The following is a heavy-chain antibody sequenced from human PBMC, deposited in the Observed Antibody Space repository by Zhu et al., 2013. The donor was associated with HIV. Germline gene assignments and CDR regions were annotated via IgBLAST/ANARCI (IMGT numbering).Heavy chain of an antibody. J-gene: IGHJ6*02. CDR2: INSHNGNT. D-gene: IGHD2-15*01. Sequence: QVQLVQSGAEVRKPGASVKVSCKASGYTFTSYGFSWVRQAPGQGLEWMGWINSHNGNTNYAQKFQGRFTMTTDASTSTAYMELRSLRSDDTAVYYCARDLKKDIVVVVAKGNYGMDVWGQGTTVTVSS. V-gene: IGHV1-18*01. CDR3: ARDLKKDIVVVVAKGNYGMDV. CDR1: GYTFTSYG.